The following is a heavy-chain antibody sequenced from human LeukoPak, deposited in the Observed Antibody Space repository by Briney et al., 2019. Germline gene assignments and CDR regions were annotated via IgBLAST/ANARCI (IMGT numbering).Heavy chain of an antibody. D-gene: IGHD3-22*01. J-gene: IGHJ4*02. Sequence: SVKVSCKASGGTFSSYAISWVRQAPGQGLEWMGRIIPILGIANYAQKFQGRVTITADKSTSTAYMELSSLRSEDTAVYYCARTYYYDSSGYYYPLVYWGQGTLVTVSS. CDR3: ARTYYYDSSGYYYPLVY. CDR1: GGTFSSYA. V-gene: IGHV1-69*04. CDR2: IIPILGIA.